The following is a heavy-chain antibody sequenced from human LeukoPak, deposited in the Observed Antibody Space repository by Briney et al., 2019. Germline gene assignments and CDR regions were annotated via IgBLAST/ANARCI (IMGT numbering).Heavy chain of an antibody. CDR2: ISPSGGSA. CDR1: GYTFASYY. Sequence: WASVKVSCKASGYTFASYYMHWVRQAPGQGLEWMGIISPSGGSATYAQKFQGRVTMTRDTSTSTVYMELSSLRSEDTAVYYCARNRNIRGPREAFDYWGQGTLVTVSS. J-gene: IGHJ4*02. V-gene: IGHV1-46*01. CDR3: ARNRNIRGPREAFDY. D-gene: IGHD3-10*01.